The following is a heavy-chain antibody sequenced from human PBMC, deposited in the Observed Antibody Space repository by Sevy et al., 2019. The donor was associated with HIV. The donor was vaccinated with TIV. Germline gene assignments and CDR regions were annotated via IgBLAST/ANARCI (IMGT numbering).Heavy chain of an antibody. CDR3: AREDRFSDSTVRATYAFDL. J-gene: IGHJ3*01. Sequence: GGSLRLSCAASGFTFSNYEMNWVRQAPGKGLEWVSYISSSGSTIYYRDSVKGRFTISRDNAKKSLFLQMDSLGAEDTAVYYCAREDRFSDSTVRATYAFDLWGQGTTVTVSS. CDR1: GFTFSNYE. V-gene: IGHV3-48*03. CDR2: ISSSGSTI. D-gene: IGHD1-26*01.